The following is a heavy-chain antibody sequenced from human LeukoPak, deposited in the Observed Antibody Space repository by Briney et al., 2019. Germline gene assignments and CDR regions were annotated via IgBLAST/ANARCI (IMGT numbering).Heavy chain of an antibody. CDR3: ARRIRVGSYFDY. V-gene: IGHV4-28*01. J-gene: IGHJ4*02. D-gene: IGHD3-10*01. CDR2: IYYSGST. Sequence: PSDTLSLTCAVSGYSISSSNWWGWIRQPPGKGLEWIGYIYYSGSTNYNPSLKSRVTISVDTSKNQFSLKLSSVTAADTAVYYCARRIRVGSYFDYWGQGTLVTVSS. CDR1: GYSISSSNW.